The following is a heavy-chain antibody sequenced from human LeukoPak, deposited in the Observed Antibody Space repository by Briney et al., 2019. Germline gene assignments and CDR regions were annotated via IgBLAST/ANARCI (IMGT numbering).Heavy chain of an antibody. Sequence: GGSLRLSCAASGFTFSSYGMHWVRQAPGKGLEWVAVISYDGSNKYYADSVKGRFTISRDNSKNTLYLQMNSLRAEDTAVYYCARDNRTGRYFDWLGFDYWGQGTLVTVSS. CDR3: ARDNRTGRYFDWLGFDY. CDR1: GFTFSSYG. D-gene: IGHD3-9*01. J-gene: IGHJ4*02. V-gene: IGHV3-30*03. CDR2: ISYDGSNK.